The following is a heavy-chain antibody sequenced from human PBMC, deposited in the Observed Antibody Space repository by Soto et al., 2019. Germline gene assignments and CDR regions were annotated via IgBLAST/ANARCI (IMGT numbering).Heavy chain of an antibody. CDR3: AKDSTQGYGDYTFDY. CDR1: GFTFDDYA. Sequence: EVQLVESGGGLVQPGRSLRLSCAASGFTFDDYAMHWVRQAPGKGLEWVSGISWNSGSIGYADSVKGRFTISRDNAKNSLYLQMNSLRAEDTALYYCAKDSTQGYGDYTFDYWGQGTLVTVSS. CDR2: ISWNSGSI. D-gene: IGHD4-17*01. V-gene: IGHV3-9*01. J-gene: IGHJ4*02.